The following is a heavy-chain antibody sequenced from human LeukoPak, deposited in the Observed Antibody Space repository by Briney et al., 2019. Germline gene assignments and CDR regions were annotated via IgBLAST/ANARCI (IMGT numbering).Heavy chain of an antibody. CDR3: ARDLGQYYDTSDNWFDP. V-gene: IGHV3-74*01. J-gene: IGHJ5*02. Sequence: GGSLRLSCAASGFTFSSYWMHWVRQAPGKGLVWVSRINSDGSTTTYADSVKGRFTISRDNAKNTLYLQMNSLRAEDTAVYYCARDLGQYYDTSDNWFDPWGQGTLVTVSS. D-gene: IGHD3-22*01. CDR1: GFTFSSYW. CDR2: INSDGSTT.